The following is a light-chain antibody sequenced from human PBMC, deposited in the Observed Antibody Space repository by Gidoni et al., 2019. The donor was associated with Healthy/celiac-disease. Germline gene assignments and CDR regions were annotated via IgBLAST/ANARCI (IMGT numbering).Light chain of an antibody. CDR1: QGISSY. J-gene: IGKJ4*01. CDR3: QQINSYPPT. V-gene: IGKV1-9*01. Sequence: DIQLTQSPSFLSASVGDRLTLTCRASQGISSYLAWYQQKQGKAPKLLIYAASSLQSGVPSRFSGSGSGTEFTLTISSLQPEDFANYYCQQINSYPPTFGGGTKVEIK. CDR2: AAS.